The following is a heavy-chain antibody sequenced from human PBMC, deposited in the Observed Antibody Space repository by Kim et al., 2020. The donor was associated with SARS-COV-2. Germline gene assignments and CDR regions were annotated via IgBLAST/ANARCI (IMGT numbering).Heavy chain of an antibody. J-gene: IGHJ6*02. Sequence: SETLSHTCAVYGGSFSGYYWSWIRQPPGKGLEWIGEINHSGSTNYNPSLKSRVTISVDTSKNQFSLKLSSVTAADTAVYYCARVFVGVLRYFDCMDVWGQGTTVTVSS. V-gene: IGHV4-34*01. CDR3: ARVFVGVLRYFDCMDV. CDR2: INHSGST. D-gene: IGHD3-9*01. CDR1: GGSFSGYY.